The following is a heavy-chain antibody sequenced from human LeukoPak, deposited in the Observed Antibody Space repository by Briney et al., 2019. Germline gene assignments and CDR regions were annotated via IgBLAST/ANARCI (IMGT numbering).Heavy chain of an antibody. CDR3: ARGWGSRYCSGGSCYSYYYYGMDV. CDR1: GGSFSDYY. Sequence: SETLSLTCAVYGGSFSDYYWSWIRQPPGKGLEWIGEINHSGSTNYNPSLKSRVTISVDTSKNQFSLKLSSVTAADTAVYYCARGWGSRYCSGGSCYSYYYYGMDVWGQGTTVTVSS. D-gene: IGHD2-15*01. J-gene: IGHJ6*02. V-gene: IGHV4-34*01. CDR2: INHSGST.